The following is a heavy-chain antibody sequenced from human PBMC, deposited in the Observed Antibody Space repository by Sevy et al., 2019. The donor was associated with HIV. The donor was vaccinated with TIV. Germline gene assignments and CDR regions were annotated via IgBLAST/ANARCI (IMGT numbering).Heavy chain of an antibody. J-gene: IGHJ4*02. D-gene: IGHD2-2*02. CDR2: VSHSGNT. V-gene: IGHV4-59*08. CDR3: ARLRWDLVVVPGATPGCYFDS. CDR1: GDSINTHY. Sequence: SETLSLTCTVSGDSINTHYWSWILQPPGKELEWIGYVSHSGNTNYNPSLKSRVSMSVDTSTNQFSLKVKSVTAADTAIYYCARLRWDLVVVPGATPGCYFDSWGQGTLVTVSS.